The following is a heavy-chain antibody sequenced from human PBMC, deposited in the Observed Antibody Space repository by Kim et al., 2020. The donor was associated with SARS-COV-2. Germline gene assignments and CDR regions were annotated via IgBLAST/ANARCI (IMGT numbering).Heavy chain of an antibody. CDR3: AKFSVVRYYYGMDV. Sequence: GGSLRLSCAASGFTFSSYAMSWVRQAPGKGLEWVSAISGSGGSTYYADSVKGRFTISRDNSKNTLYLQMNSLRAEDTAVYYCAKFSVVRYYYGMDVWGQGTTVTVSS. V-gene: IGHV3-23*01. CDR1: GFTFSSYA. CDR2: ISGSGGST. D-gene: IGHD3-22*01. J-gene: IGHJ6*02.